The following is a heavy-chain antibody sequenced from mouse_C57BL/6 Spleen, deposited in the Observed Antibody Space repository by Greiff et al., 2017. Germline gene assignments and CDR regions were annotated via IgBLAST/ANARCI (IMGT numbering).Heavy chain of an antibody. Sequence: VQLQQSGAELVKPGASVKLSCTASGFNIKDYYMYWVKQRTEHGLEWIGRIDPEAGETKYAPKFQGKATITADTSSTTAYMQLSSLTSEDTAVYYCARWYDYVDYAMDYWCQGTSVTVSS. CDR3: ARWYDYVDYAMDY. J-gene: IGHJ4*01. CDR1: GFNIKDYY. CDR2: IDPEAGET. D-gene: IGHD2-4*01. V-gene: IGHV14-2*01.